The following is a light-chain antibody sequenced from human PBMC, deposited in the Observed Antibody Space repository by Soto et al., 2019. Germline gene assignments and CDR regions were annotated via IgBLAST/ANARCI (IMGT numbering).Light chain of an antibody. V-gene: IGKV2-28*01. CDR2: LGS. CDR3: MQALQTPLT. Sequence: DIVMTQSPLSLPVTPGEPASISCRSSQSLLHSDGYNYLDWFLQRPGQSPQLLIYLGSSRASGVPDRFSGSGSGTDFTLKISRVEAEDVRVYYCMQALQTPLTFGGGTKVHIK. J-gene: IGKJ4*01. CDR1: QSLLHSDGYNY.